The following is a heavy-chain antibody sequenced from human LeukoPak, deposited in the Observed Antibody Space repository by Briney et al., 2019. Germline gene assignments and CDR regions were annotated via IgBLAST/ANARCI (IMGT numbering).Heavy chain of an antibody. CDR2: IYPGDSDT. J-gene: IGHJ4*02. CDR1: GYSFTSYW. CDR3: ARQNSVYAIK. D-gene: IGHD2-8*01. Sequence: GEPRKISCKGSGYSFTSYWISWVRKLPGKGLEWMGIIYPGDSDTRYTPSFQGQVTISADKSITTAYLQWSSLKASDSAMYYCARQNSVYAIKWGQGTLVTVSS. V-gene: IGHV5-51*01.